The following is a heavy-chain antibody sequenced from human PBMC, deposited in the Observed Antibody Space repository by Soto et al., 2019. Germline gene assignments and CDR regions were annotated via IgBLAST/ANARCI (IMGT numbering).Heavy chain of an antibody. CDR3: AREWTGYYNWFEP. CDR1: YGSISSGGYY. CDR2: IYYSGST. J-gene: IGHJ5*02. D-gene: IGHD3-9*01. V-gene: IGHV4-31*03. Sequence: SQTLSVTCPVSYGSISSGGYYRSFINQNPGKGLEWIWYIYYSGSTYYNPSLKSRVTISVDTSKNQFSLKLSSVTAADTAVYYCAREWTGYYNWFEPWGQGTLVTVSS.